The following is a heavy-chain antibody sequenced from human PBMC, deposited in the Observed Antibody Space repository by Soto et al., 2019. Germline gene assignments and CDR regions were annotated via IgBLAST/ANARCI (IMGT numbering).Heavy chain of an antibody. V-gene: IGHV3-33*01. D-gene: IGHD6-13*01. Sequence: QVQLVESGGGVVQPGTSLRLSCAASGFSFSSYDIHWVRQASGKGLEWVAVIWYDGSNKYYADSVKGRFIISRDNSKNTLYLQMNSLRADDTAVYYCARGYSSSRDLGYWGQGTLVTVSS. CDR2: IWYDGSNK. CDR3: ARGYSSSRDLGY. J-gene: IGHJ4*02. CDR1: GFSFSSYD.